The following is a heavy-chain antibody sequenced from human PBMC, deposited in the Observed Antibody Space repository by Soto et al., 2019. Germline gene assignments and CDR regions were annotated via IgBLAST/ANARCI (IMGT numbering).Heavy chain of an antibody. CDR2: INHSGST. J-gene: IGHJ6*02. CDR3: ARAFGHYYYYGMDV. D-gene: IGHD3-16*01. V-gene: IGHV4-34*01. CDR1: GGSFSGYY. Sequence: SETLSLTCAVYGGSFSGYYWSWIRQPPGKGLEWIGEINHSGSTNYNPSLKSRVTISVDTSKNQFSLKLSSVTAADTAVYYCARAFGHYYYYGMDVWVPETLLVTVSS.